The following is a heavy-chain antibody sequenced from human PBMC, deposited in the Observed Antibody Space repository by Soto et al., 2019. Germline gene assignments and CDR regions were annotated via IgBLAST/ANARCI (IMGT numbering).Heavy chain of an antibody. Sequence: ASVKVSCKVSGYTLTGLSMHWVRQAPGKGLEWMGGFDPEDGETIYAQKFQGRVTMTEDTSTDTAYMELSSLRSEDTAVYYCATVAQLERRDLYYFDYWGQGTLVTVSS. V-gene: IGHV1-24*01. CDR1: GYTLTGLS. CDR2: FDPEDGET. J-gene: IGHJ4*02. CDR3: ATVAQLERRDLYYFDY. D-gene: IGHD1-1*01.